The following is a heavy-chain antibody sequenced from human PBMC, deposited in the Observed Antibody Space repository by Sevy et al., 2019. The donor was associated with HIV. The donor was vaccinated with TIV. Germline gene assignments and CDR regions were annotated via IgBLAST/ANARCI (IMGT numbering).Heavy chain of an antibody. Sequence: GGSLRLSCAASGFTFSSYSMNWVRQAPGKGLEWVSYISSSSSTIYYADSVKGRFTISRDNAKNSLYLQMNSLRAEDTAVYYCAGHGYCSSTSCYVGYYYYYYCMDVWGQGTTVTVSS. J-gene: IGHJ6*02. CDR2: ISSSSSTI. V-gene: IGHV3-48*01. CDR1: GFTFSSYS. D-gene: IGHD2-2*01. CDR3: AGHGYCSSTSCYVGYYYYYYCMDV.